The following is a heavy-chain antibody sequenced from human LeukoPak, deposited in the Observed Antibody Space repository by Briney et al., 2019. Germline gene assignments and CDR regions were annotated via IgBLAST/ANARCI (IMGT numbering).Heavy chain of an antibody. J-gene: IGHJ2*01. CDR3: ARRTGGNSGRYFDL. CDR1: GGSFSGYY. D-gene: IGHD4-23*01. CDR2: INHSGST. V-gene: IGHV4-34*01. Sequence: SETLSLTCAVYGGSFSGYYWSWIRQPPGKGLEWIGEINHSGSTNYNPSLKSRVTISVDTSKNQFSLKLSSVTAADTAVYYCARRTGGNSGRYFDLWGRGTLVTVSS.